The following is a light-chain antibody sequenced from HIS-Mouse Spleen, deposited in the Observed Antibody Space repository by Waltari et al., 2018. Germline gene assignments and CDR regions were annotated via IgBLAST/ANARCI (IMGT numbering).Light chain of an antibody. J-gene: IGLJ2*01. CDR1: ALPKKY. CDR3: YSTDSSGNHRV. Sequence: SYELTQPPPVSVSPGQTARITCAGDALPKKYAYSYQHKSGQAPVLVIYEDSKRPSGIPERFSGSSSGTMATLTISGAQVEDEADYYCYSTDSSGNHRVFGGGTKLTVL. CDR2: EDS. V-gene: IGLV3-10*01.